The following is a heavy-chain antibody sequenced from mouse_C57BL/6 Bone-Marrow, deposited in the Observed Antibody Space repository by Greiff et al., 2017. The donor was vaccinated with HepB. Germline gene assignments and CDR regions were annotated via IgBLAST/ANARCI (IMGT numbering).Heavy chain of an antibody. D-gene: IGHD2-4*01. J-gene: IGHJ2*01. CDR1: GFTFSSYG. V-gene: IGHV5-6*01. CDR2: ISSGGSYT. Sequence: EVQLQQSGGDLVKPGGSLKLSCAASGFTFSSYGMSWVRQTPDKRLEWVATISSGGSYTYYPDSVKGRFTISRDNAKNTLYLQMSSLKSEDTAMYYCARHKRLRQRGFDYWGQGTTLTVSS. CDR3: ARHKRLRQRGFDY.